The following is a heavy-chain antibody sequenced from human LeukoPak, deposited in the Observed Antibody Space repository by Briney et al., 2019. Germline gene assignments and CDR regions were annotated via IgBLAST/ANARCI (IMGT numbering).Heavy chain of an antibody. V-gene: IGHV4-59*08. Sequence: SETLSLTCTVSDGSISSYYWSWIRQPPGKGLEWIGYNYYTGNTNYNPSLKRRVTMSVDTSKNQFSLKLSSVTAADTAVYYCARGYTGYYYFYGMDVWGQGTTVTVSS. D-gene: IGHD5-18*01. CDR3: ARGYTGYYYFYGMDV. CDR1: DGSISSYY. J-gene: IGHJ6*02. CDR2: NYYTGNT.